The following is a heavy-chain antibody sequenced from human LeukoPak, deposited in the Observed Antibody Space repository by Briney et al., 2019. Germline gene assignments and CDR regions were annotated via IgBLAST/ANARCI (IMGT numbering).Heavy chain of an antibody. CDR1: GGTFSSYA. J-gene: IGHJ4*02. CDR2: IIPIFGTA. V-gene: IGHV1-69*13. D-gene: IGHD2-2*01. Sequence: SVKVSCKASGGTFSSYAIRWVRQAPGQGLEWMGGIIPIFGTANYAQKFQGRVTITADESTSTAYMELSSLRSEDTAVYYCARVGYCSSTSCYYYFDYWGQGTLVTVSS. CDR3: ARVGYCSSTSCYYYFDY.